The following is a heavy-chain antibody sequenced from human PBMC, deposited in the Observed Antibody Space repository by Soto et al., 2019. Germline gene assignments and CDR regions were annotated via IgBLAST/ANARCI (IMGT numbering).Heavy chain of an antibody. J-gene: IGHJ4*02. CDR2: IYYSGST. CDR1: GFTFSGYG. CDR3: ARSDGRY. Sequence: PWGSLRLSCVASGFTFSGYGMDWVRQAPGKGLEWIGYIYYSGSTNYNPSLKSRVTISVDTSKNQFSLKLSSVTAADTAVYYCARSDGRYWGQGTLVTVSS. V-gene: IGHV4-59*01.